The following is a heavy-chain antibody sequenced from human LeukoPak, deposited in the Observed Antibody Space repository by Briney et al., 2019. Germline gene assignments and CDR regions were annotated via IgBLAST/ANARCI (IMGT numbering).Heavy chain of an antibody. V-gene: IGHV1-8*02. Sequence: ASVKVSCKASGYTFTSYGISWVRQATGQGLEWMGWMNPNSGNTGYAQKFQGRVTMTRNTSISTAYMELSSLRSEDTAVYYCATTSGYYYYMDVWGKGTTVTVSS. CDR1: GYTFTSYG. J-gene: IGHJ6*03. CDR3: ATTSGYYYYMDV. D-gene: IGHD3-10*01. CDR2: MNPNSGNT.